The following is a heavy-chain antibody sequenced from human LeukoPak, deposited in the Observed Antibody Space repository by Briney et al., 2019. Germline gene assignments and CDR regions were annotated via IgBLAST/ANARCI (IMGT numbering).Heavy chain of an antibody. CDR1: GFTFSSYS. J-gene: IGHJ4*02. CDR3: ARESITMIVVAIIDY. Sequence: PGGSLRLSCAASGFTFSSYSMNWVRQAPGKGLEWVSSISSSSSYIYYADSVKGRFTISRDNAKNSLYLQMNSLRAEDTAVYYCARESITMIVVAIIDYWGQGTLVTVSS. D-gene: IGHD3-22*01. CDR2: ISSSSSYI. V-gene: IGHV3-21*01.